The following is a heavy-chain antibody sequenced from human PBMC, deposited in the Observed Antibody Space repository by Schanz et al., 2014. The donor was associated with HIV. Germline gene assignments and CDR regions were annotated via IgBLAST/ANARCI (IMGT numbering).Heavy chain of an antibody. V-gene: IGHV1-69*01. CDR1: GGTFSNYA. CDR3: ARSNYDILRARAYYYYYGLDV. CDR2: IIPIFGTS. Sequence: QVQLVQSGAEVRKPGTSVKVSCKATGGTFSNYAINWVRQAPGQGLEWMGGIIPIFGTSNYAQKFQGRVTITADESTSTAYMELSSLRSEDTAVYFCARSNYDILRARAYYYYYGLDVWGQGTTVTVSS. J-gene: IGHJ6*02. D-gene: IGHD3-9*01.